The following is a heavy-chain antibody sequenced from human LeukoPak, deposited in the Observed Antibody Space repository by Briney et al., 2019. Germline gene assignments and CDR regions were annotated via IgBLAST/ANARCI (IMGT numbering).Heavy chain of an antibody. Sequence: SVKVSCKASGGTFSSYAISWVRQAPGQGLEWMGGIIPIFGTANYAQKFQGRVTITADESTSTAYMELSSLRSEDTAVYYCAREDCSSTSCYIYYGMDVWGQGTTVAVSS. CDR2: IIPIFGTA. D-gene: IGHD2-2*02. CDR1: GGTFSSYA. V-gene: IGHV1-69*01. J-gene: IGHJ6*02. CDR3: AREDCSSTSCYIYYGMDV.